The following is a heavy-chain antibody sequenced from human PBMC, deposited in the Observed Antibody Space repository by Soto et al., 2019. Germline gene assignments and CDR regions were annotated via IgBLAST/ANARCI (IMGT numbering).Heavy chain of an antibody. D-gene: IGHD5-18*01. CDR2: MNPNSGNT. CDR1: GYTFTSYD. Sequence: GASVKVSCKASGYTFTSYDINWVRQATGQGLEWMGWMNPNSGNTGYAQKFQGRVTMTRNTSISTAYMELSSLRSEGTAVYYCARSGGGYSYGYIAYYYGMDVWGQGTTVTVSS. J-gene: IGHJ6*02. V-gene: IGHV1-8*01. CDR3: ARSGGGYSYGYIAYYYGMDV.